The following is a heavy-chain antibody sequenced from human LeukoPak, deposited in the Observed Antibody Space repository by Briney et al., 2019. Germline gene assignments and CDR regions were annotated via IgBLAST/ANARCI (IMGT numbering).Heavy chain of an antibody. CDR2: VSHDGTNK. Sequence: GGSLRLSCEASGFIFSRYAMNWVRQAPGKGLEWVAVVSHDGTNKDYADSVKGRFTISRDNAKNSLYLQMNSLRAEDTAVYYCARDGYSSSFDYWGQGTLVTVSS. J-gene: IGHJ4*02. V-gene: IGHV3-30*04. D-gene: IGHD6-6*01. CDR1: GFIFSRYA. CDR3: ARDGYSSSFDY.